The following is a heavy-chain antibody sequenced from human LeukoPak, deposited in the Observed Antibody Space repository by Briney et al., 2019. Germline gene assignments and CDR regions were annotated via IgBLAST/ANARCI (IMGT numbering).Heavy chain of an antibody. CDR1: GGSISSYY. J-gene: IGHJ6*03. D-gene: IGHD2-15*01. CDR2: IYYSGST. Sequence: SETLSLTCTVSGGSISSYYWSWIRQPPGKGLEWIGYIYYSGSTNYNPSLKSRVTISVDTSKNQFSLKLSSGTAADTAVYYCARLTPRAYYYMDVWGKGTTVTVSS. V-gene: IGHV4-59*01. CDR3: ARLTPRAYYYMDV.